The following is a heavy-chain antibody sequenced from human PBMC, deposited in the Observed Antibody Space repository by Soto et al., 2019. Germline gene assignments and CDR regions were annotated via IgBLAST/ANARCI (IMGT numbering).Heavy chain of an antibody. V-gene: IGHV4-4*07. CDR2: IYTSGST. Sequence: SETLSLTCTVSGGSISSYYWSWIRQPAGKGLEWIGRIYTSGSTNYNPSLKSRVTMSVDTSKNQFSLKLSSVTAADTAVYYCAGGTMVRGVIRGFYYYYGMDVWGQGTTVTVSS. CDR3: AGGTMVRGVIRGFYYYYGMDV. D-gene: IGHD3-10*01. J-gene: IGHJ6*02. CDR1: GGSISSYY.